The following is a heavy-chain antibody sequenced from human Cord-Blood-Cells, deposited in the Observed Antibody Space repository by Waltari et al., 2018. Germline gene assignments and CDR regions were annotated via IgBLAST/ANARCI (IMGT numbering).Heavy chain of an antibody. CDR3: ARGPLMYSSSWYFQH. V-gene: IGHV4-4*07. J-gene: IGHJ1*01. CDR1: GGSISSYY. D-gene: IGHD6-13*01. Sequence: QVQLQESGPGLVKPSETLSLTCTVSGGSISSYYWSWIRQPAGKGLEWIGRIYTSGSTDYHPSLMSRVTMSVDTSKNQFSLRLSSVTAADTAVYYCARGPLMYSSSWYFQHWGQGTLVTVSS. CDR2: IYTSGST.